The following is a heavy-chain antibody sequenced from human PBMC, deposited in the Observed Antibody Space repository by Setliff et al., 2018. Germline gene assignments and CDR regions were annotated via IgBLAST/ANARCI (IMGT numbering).Heavy chain of an antibody. Sequence: SETLSLTCAVYGGSFSGYYWSWIRQPPGKGLEWIGEINHSGSTNNNPSLKSRVTISVDTSKNQFSLKLSSVTAADTAVYHCARTYNFWSGYFDYWGQGTLVTVSS. CDR3: ARTYNFWSGYFDY. V-gene: IGHV4-34*01. J-gene: IGHJ4*02. CDR2: INHSGST. CDR1: GGSFSGYY. D-gene: IGHD3-3*01.